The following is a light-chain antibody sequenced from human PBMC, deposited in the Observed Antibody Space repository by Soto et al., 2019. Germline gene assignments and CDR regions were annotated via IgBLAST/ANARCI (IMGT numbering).Light chain of an antibody. CDR1: SSDVGRYNF. V-gene: IGLV2-8*01. CDR2: EVS. CDR3: SSYAGNNIYYV. J-gene: IGLJ1*01. Sequence: QSALAQPASVSGSRGQSITISCTGTSSDVGRYNFVSWYQQHPGKAPKLMIFEVSKRPSGVPDRFSGSKSGSTASLTVSGLQAEDEADYYCSSYAGNNIYYVFGTGTKVTVL.